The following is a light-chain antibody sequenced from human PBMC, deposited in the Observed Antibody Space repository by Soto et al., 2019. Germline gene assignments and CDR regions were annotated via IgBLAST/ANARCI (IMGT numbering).Light chain of an antibody. J-gene: IGKJ4*01. CDR2: GAS. CDR3: QQYNNWPPLT. CDR1: QSVSSN. V-gene: IGKV3-15*01. Sequence: EIVMTQSPATLSVSPGERATLSCRASQSVSSNLAWYQQKPGQAPRLLIYGASTSATGIQARFSGSGSGTEFTLTISSLQSEDFAVYYCQQYNNWPPLTFGGGTKVEIK.